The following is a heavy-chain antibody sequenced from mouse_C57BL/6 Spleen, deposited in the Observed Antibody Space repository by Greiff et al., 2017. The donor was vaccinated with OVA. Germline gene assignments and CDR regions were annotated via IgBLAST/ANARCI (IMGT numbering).Heavy chain of an antibody. D-gene: IGHD1-1*01. V-gene: IGHV1-7*01. CDR2: INPSSGYT. CDR3: ARGGYGSSFDFDV. J-gene: IGHJ1*03. CDR1: GYTFTSYW. Sequence: QVQLQQSGAELAKPGASVKLSCKASGYTFTSYWMHWVNQRPGQGLEWIGYINPSSGYTKYNQKFKDKATLTADKSSSTAYMQLSSLTYEDSAVYYCARGGYGSSFDFDVWGTGTTVTVSS.